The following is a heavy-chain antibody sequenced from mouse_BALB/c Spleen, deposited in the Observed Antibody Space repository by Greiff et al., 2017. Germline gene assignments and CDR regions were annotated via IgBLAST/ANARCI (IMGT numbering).Heavy chain of an antibody. CDR2: IYPGNVNT. Sequence: VQLQQSGPELVKPGASVRISCKASGYTFTSYYIHWVKQRPGQGLEWIGWIYPGNVNTKYNEKFKGKATLTADKSSSTAYMQLSSLTSEDSAVYFCARGGLRYYAMDYWGQGTSVTVSS. D-gene: IGHD2-4*01. J-gene: IGHJ4*01. V-gene: IGHV1S56*01. CDR1: GYTFTSYY. CDR3: ARGGLRYYAMDY.